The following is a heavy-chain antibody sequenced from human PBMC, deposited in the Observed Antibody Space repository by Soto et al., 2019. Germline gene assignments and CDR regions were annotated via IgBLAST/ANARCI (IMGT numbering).Heavy chain of an antibody. CDR1: GYSFTSYG. CDR3: ARDLAVALMDY. Sequence: QVQLVQSGAEVKKPGASVKVSCKASGYSFTSYGISWVRQAPGQGLEWMGWISAYNGNTKYAQKLQGRVTMTTDTSTSKGYRELWSLRSDDTAVYCCARDLAVALMDYWGQGTLVTVSS. V-gene: IGHV1-18*01. J-gene: IGHJ4*02. CDR2: ISAYNGNT. D-gene: IGHD6-19*01.